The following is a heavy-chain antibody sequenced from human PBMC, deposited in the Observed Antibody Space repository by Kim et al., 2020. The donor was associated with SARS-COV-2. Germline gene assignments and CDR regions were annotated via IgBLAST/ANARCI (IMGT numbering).Heavy chain of an antibody. D-gene: IGHD3-22*01. CDR3: TPTYYDSSGYFHWFDP. CDR1: GFTFSNAW. J-gene: IGHJ5*02. Sequence: GGSLRLSCAASGFTFSNAWMSWVRQAPGKGLEWVGRIKSKTDGGTTDYAAPVKGSFTISRDDSKNTLYLQMNSLKTEDTAVYYCTPTYYDSSGYFHWFDPWGQGTLVTVSS. V-gene: IGHV3-15*01. CDR2: IKSKTDGGTT.